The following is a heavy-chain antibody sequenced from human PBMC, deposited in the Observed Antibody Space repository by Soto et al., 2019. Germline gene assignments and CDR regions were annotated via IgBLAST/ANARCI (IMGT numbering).Heavy chain of an antibody. Sequence: GGSLRLSCAASGFTFSSYGMHWVRQAPGKGLEWVAVISYDGSNKYYADSVKGRFTISRDNSKNTLYLQMNSLRAEDTAVYYCAKDRFEYYDFWSGGPFDYWGQGTLVTVSS. CDR1: GFTFSSYG. V-gene: IGHV3-30*18. D-gene: IGHD3-3*01. J-gene: IGHJ4*02. CDR3: AKDRFEYYDFWSGGPFDY. CDR2: ISYDGSNK.